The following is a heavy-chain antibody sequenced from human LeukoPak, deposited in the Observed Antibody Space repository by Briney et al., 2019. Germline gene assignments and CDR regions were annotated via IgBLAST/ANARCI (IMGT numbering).Heavy chain of an antibody. CDR3: AKDLYYYDSSGYYTRGDY. J-gene: IGHJ4*02. V-gene: IGHV3-23*01. CDR2: ISGSGGST. Sequence: GGSLRLSCAASGFTFSSYGMSWVRQAPGKGLEWVSAISGSGGSTYYADSVKGRFTISRDNSKNTLYLQMNSLRAEDTAVYYCAKDLYYYDSSGYYTRGDYWGQGTLVTVSS. D-gene: IGHD3-22*01. CDR1: GFTFSSYG.